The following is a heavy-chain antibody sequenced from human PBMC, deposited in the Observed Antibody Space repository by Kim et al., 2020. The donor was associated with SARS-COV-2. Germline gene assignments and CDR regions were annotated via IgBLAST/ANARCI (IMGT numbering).Heavy chain of an antibody. J-gene: IGHJ4*02. CDR3: ARDGDWVRVAVAGWYFDY. Sequence: FQGRVTMTRDTSISTAYMELSRLRSDDTAVYYCARDGDWVRVAVAGWYFDYWGQGTLVTVSS. D-gene: IGHD6-19*01. V-gene: IGHV1-2*02.